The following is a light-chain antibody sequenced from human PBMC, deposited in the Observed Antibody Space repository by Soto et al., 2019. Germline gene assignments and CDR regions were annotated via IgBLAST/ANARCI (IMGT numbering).Light chain of an antibody. Sequence: EIVLTQSPGTLSLSPGERATLSCRASQSVSSSYLAWYQQKPGQAPRLLIYGASSRATGIPDRFSGSGSGTDFTITISRLEPEDCAVYYCQQYGSSPPTFGQGTKVEIK. CDR2: GAS. CDR1: QSVSSSY. CDR3: QQYGSSPPT. V-gene: IGKV3-20*01. J-gene: IGKJ1*01.